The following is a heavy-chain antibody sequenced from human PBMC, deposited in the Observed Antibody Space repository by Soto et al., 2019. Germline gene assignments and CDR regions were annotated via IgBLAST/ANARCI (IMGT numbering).Heavy chain of an antibody. V-gene: IGHV4-39*01. CDR1: GGSISSSSYF. CDR2: IYYSGST. CDR3: ARHPSDFWFDP. D-gene: IGHD2-21*02. J-gene: IGHJ5*02. Sequence: QLQLQESGPGLVKPSETLSLTCSVSGGSISSSSYFWGWIRQPPGKGLEWIGGIYYSGSTYYNPSLTSRVTISVDTSKNQCSPNLSSVTAADTAVYYCARHPSDFWFDPWGQGTLVTVSS.